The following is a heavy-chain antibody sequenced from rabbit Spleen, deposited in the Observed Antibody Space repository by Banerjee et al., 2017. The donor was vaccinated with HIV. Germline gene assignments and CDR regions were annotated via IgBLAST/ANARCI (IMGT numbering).Heavy chain of an antibody. Sequence: QEQLEESGGGLVKPGASLTLTCKASGFAFSTNAMCWVRQAPGKGLEWIGCINTATTKGVYATWAKGRFTISRTSSTTVTLQMTSLTAADTATYFCARTTYGYDDYADLYYAAMDLWGPGTLVTVS. D-gene: IGHD6-1*01. J-gene: IGHJ6*01. CDR1: GFAFSTNA. V-gene: IGHV1S45*01. CDR3: ARTTYGYDDYADLYYAAMDL. CDR2: INTATTKG.